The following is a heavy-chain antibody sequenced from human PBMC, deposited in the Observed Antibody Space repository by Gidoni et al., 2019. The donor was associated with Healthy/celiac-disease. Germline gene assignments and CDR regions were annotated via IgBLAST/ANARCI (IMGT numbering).Heavy chain of an antibody. V-gene: IGHV3-23*01. CDR2: ISGSGGST. CDR3: AKEYQGQLPRGNWFDP. D-gene: IGHD2-2*01. CDR1: GFTFSSEA. Sequence: EVQLLESGGGLVQPGGSRRLSCAASGFTFSSEAMSWVRQAPGKGLEWVSAISGSGGSTYYADSVKGRFTISRDNSKNTLYLQMNSLRAEDTAVYYCAKEYQGQLPRGNWFDPWGQGTLVTVSS. J-gene: IGHJ5*02.